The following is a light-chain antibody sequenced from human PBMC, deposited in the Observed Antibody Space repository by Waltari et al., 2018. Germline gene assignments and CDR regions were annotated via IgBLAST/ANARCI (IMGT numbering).Light chain of an antibody. CDR1: QSVRSN. CDR3: QQYNDWPRT. J-gene: IGKJ1*01. Sequence: EIVMTQSPATLSVSPGERATLSCRASQSVRSNLAWYQQKPGQAPRLLIYGASNRATGIPARFSGSGSGTEVTLTISGLQSEDVAFYYCQQYNDWPRTCGQGTKVEIK. V-gene: IGKV3-15*01. CDR2: GAS.